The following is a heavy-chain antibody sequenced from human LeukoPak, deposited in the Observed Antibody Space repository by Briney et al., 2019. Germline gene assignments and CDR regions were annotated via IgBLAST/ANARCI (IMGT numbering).Heavy chain of an antibody. CDR3: GRVFQGKYGYGSFFDY. D-gene: IGHD5-18*01. Sequence: ASVKVSCEDSGGTFSSSAISCVRQAPGQGLEWMGRIIPILGIANYAQKFQGRVTITADQSTSTAYMELSSLRSEDTAVYYCGRVFQGKYGYGSFFDYWGQGTLVTVSS. J-gene: IGHJ4*02. CDR1: GGTFSSSA. CDR2: IIPILGIA. V-gene: IGHV1-69*04.